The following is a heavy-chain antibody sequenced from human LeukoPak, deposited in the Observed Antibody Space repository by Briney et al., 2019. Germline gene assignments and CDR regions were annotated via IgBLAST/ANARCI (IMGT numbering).Heavy chain of an antibody. Sequence: ASVKVSCKASGYTFTSYDINWVRQATGQGLEWMGWMNPNSGNTGYAQKFQGRVTMTRNTSISTAYMELSSLRSEDTAVYYCARAPAGYSSGWYYFDYWGQGTLVTVSS. CDR2: MNPNSGNT. CDR3: ARAPAGYSSGWYYFDY. J-gene: IGHJ4*02. V-gene: IGHV1-8*01. CDR1: GYTFTSYD. D-gene: IGHD6-19*01.